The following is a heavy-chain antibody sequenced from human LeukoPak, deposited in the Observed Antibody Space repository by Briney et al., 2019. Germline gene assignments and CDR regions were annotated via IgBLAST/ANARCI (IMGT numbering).Heavy chain of an antibody. CDR2: INPNSGGT. D-gene: IGHD4-17*01. J-gene: IGHJ4*02. Sequence: ASVKASCKASGYTFTGYYMHWVRQAPGQGLEWMGWINPNSGGTNYAQKFQGRVTMTRDTSISTAYMELSRLRSDDTAVYYCARGWGYGDQSETTDYWGQGTLVTVSS. V-gene: IGHV1-2*02. CDR1: GYTFTGYY. CDR3: ARGWGYGDQSETTDY.